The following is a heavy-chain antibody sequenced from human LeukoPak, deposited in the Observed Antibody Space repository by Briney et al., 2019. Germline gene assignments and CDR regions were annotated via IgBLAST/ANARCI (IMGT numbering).Heavy chain of an antibody. CDR1: GYSFTSYW. CDR2: IYPGDSDA. J-gene: IGHJ4*02. V-gene: IGHV5-51*01. Sequence: GESLKISCKGSGYSFTSYWIGWVRQMPGKGLEWMGIIYPGDSDARYSPSFQGQVTISADKSIRTAYVQWSSLKASDTAMYYCARQRAYSGYGYRGIDYWGQGTLVTVSS. D-gene: IGHD5-12*01. CDR3: ARQRAYSGYGYRGIDY.